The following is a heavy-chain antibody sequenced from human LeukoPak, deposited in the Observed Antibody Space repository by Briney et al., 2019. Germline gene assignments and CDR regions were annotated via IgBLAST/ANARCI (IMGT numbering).Heavy chain of an antibody. CDR1: GGSISSGGYY. Sequence: SETLSLTCTVSGGSISSGGYYWSWIRQPPGKGLEWIGYIYHSGSTYYNPSLKSRVTISVDRSKNQFSLKLSSVTAADTAVYYCARDLIGDYATPYGFDYWGQETLVTVSS. CDR2: IYHSGST. D-gene: IGHD4-17*01. V-gene: IGHV4-30-2*01. J-gene: IGHJ4*02. CDR3: ARDLIGDYATPYGFDY.